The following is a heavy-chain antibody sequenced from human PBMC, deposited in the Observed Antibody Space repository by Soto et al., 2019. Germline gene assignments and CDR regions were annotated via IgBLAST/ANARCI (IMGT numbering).Heavy chain of an antibody. Sequence: ASVKVSCKASGYTFSSYGISWVRQAPGQGLEWLGWINAYNGNTNYAQKFQGRVTITTDTSTSTAYMELKSLRSDDTAVYYCAGSSSFYSPFDYWGQGTLVTVSS. CDR3: AGSSSFYSPFDY. CDR2: INAYNGNT. CDR1: GYTFSSYG. J-gene: IGHJ4*01. V-gene: IGHV1-18*01. D-gene: IGHD2-2*01.